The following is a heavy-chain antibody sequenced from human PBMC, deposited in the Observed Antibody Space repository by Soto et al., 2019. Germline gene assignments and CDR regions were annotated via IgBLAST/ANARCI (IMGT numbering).Heavy chain of an antibody. CDR3: APSGCSSADCCSRWYLGL. D-gene: IGHD2-2*01. CDR1: GFSLTTGGVA. J-gene: IGHJ2*01. Sequence: QITLKESGPTLVKPTQTLTLTCTFSGFSLTTGGVAVGWIRQPPGKALEQLALIYWDDDKRYSPSLRSRLSITKDTSKYQVVLTMANMDHVDTATYSCAPSGCSSADCCSRWYLGLWGRVPLATVS. CDR2: IYWDDDK. V-gene: IGHV2-5*02.